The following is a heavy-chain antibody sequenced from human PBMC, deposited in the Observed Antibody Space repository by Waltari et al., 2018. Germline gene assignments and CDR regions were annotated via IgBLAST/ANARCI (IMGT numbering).Heavy chain of an antibody. V-gene: IGHV3-30*18. CDR1: GFTFSQYG. CDR3: AKERDKQISTCYDH. J-gene: IGHJ5*02. Sequence: VQLVESGGGVVQPGRSLRLSCAASGFTFSQYGRQWVRQAPGKEPQWVAVISFERSIRKYADSVKGRFTISRDNSKDTLYLQMDSLRVDDTAVYYCAKERDKQISTCYDHWGQGTLVTVSS. CDR2: ISFERSIR. D-gene: IGHD2-21*01.